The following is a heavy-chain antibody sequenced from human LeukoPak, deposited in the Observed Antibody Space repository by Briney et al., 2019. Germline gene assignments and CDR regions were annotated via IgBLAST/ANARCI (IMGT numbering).Heavy chain of an antibody. CDR3: AREAYYDSSGYYGY. Sequence: PGGSLRLSCAASGYTFTSYGISWVRQAPGQGLEWMGWISAYNGNTNYAQKLQGRVTMTTDTSTSTAYMELRSLRSDDTAVYYCAREAYYDSSGYYGYWGQGTLVTVSS. CDR1: GYTFTSYG. J-gene: IGHJ4*02. V-gene: IGHV1-18*01. D-gene: IGHD3-22*01. CDR2: ISAYNGNT.